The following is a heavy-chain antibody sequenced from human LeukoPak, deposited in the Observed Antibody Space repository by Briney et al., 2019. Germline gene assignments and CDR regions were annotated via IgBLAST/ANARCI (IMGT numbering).Heavy chain of an antibody. V-gene: IGHV3-11*04. CDR2: ISSSGSTI. J-gene: IGHJ4*02. CDR3: AREKLYDSSGYYSHYFDS. Sequence: GGSLRLSCAASGFTFNNAWMSWIRQAPGKGLEWLSYISSSGSTIYYADSVKGRFTISRDNAKNSLYLQMNSLRAEDTAVYYCAREKLYDSSGYYSHYFDSWGQGTLVTVSS. D-gene: IGHD3-22*01. CDR1: GFTFNNAW.